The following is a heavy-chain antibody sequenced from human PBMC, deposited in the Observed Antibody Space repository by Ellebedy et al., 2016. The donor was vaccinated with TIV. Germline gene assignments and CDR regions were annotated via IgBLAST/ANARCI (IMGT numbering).Heavy chain of an antibody. CDR2: IYNGGTT. CDR1: GGSVNSSAYF. V-gene: IGHV4-39*01. Sequence: SETLSLTXTVSGGSVNSSAYFWGWIRPPPGKGLDSIGSIYNGGTTYYSPPLKGRVSISVDTSKNQFSLTLSSVTAADTAVYYCARHLGYCTTTRCYSSFYGMDIWGQGTTVTVSS. D-gene: IGHD2-2*01. J-gene: IGHJ6*02. CDR3: ARHLGYCTTTRCYSSFYGMDI.